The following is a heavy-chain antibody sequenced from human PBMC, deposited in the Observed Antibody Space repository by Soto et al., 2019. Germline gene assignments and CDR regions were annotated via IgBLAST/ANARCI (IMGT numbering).Heavy chain of an antibody. Sequence: GSLRLSCAASGFIFSNSWMSWVRQAPGKGLEWVANIKQDGSQKYYVDSVKGRFTISRDNAKNSLYLQMNSLRAEDTAVYYCAKPQVDCSSTTCYSDYYYYYGMDVWGQGTTVTVSS. V-gene: IGHV3-7*03. CDR3: AKPQVDCSSTTCYSDYYYYYGMDV. J-gene: IGHJ6*02. CDR2: IKQDGSQK. D-gene: IGHD2-2*01. CDR1: GFIFSNSW.